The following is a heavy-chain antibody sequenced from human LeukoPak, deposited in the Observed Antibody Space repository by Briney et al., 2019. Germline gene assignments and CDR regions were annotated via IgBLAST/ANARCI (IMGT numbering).Heavy chain of an antibody. CDR2: IYSGGST. D-gene: IGHD6-6*01. J-gene: IGHJ4*02. CDR1: GFTVSSNY. Sequence: GGSLRLSCAASGFTVSSNYMSWVRQAPGKGLEWVSVIYSGGSTYYADSVKGRFTISRDNSKNTLYLQMNSLRAEDTAVYYCARDKVGTRSSSSGGLDYWGQGTLVTVSS. CDR3: ARDKVGTRSSSSGGLDY. V-gene: IGHV3-53*01.